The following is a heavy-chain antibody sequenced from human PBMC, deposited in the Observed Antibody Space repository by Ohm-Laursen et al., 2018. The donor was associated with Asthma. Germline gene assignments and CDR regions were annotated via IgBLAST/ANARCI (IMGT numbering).Heavy chain of an antibody. J-gene: IGHJ3*02. Sequence: SLRLSCTASGFTFEKYAMHWVRQAPGKGLEWVSGFSLDSDRRDYADSVKGRFTVSRDNAKNSLYLQMNNLRAEDTALYYCAKDKVGILTGSEAFDIWGQGTMVTVSS. CDR2: FSLDSDRR. CDR1: GFTFEKYA. D-gene: IGHD3-9*01. V-gene: IGHV3-9*01. CDR3: AKDKVGILTGSEAFDI.